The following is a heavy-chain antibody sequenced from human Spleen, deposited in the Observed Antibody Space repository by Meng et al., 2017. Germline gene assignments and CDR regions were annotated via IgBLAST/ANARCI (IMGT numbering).Heavy chain of an antibody. CDR1: GGSFSGYY. Sequence: QVQLQQWGAGLLKPSETLSLTCAFYGGSFSGYYWSWIRQPPGKGLEWIANIYQSGSTHNHPSLKSRVTIAADTSDHQFSLNLSSVTAADTAVYYCASGTLTRKRFDYWGQGTLVTVSS. CDR2: IYQSGST. D-gene: IGHD3-9*01. J-gene: IGHJ4*02. CDR3: ASGTLTRKRFDY. V-gene: IGHV4-34*01.